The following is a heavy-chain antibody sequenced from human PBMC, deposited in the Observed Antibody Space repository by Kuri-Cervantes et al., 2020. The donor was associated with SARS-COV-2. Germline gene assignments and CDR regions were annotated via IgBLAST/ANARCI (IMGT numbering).Heavy chain of an antibody. D-gene: IGHD5-18*01. J-gene: IGHJ4*02. CDR3: ARDLSSGLWAFDY. CDR1: GFTFSSYS. CDR2: ISSSSSTI. Sequence: LSLTCAASGFTFSSYSMNWVRQAPGKGLEWVSYISSSSSTIYYADSVKGRFTISRDNAKNSLYLQMNSLRAEETAVYYCARDLSSGLWAFDYWGQGALVTVSS. V-gene: IGHV3-48*01.